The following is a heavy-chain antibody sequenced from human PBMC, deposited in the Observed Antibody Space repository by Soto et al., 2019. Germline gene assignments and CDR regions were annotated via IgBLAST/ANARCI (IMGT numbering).Heavy chain of an antibody. V-gene: IGHV3-23*01. D-gene: IGHD1-1*01. Sequence: EVQLLESGGGSVQPGGSLRLSCAASGFTFSSYAMHWVRRPPGKGLEWVSSISGSSGTAYYADSVKGRFSISRDSLVNTLYLQMNSLRAEDTAVYYCAKGREQNWNFDYWGQGTLVTVSP. J-gene: IGHJ4*02. CDR2: ISGSSGTA. CDR1: GFTFSSYA. CDR3: AKGREQNWNFDY.